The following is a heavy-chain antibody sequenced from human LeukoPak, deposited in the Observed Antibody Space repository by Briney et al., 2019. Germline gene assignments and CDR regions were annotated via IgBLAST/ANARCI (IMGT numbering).Heavy chain of an antibody. CDR3: ARKSPRFSSSGMDV. CDR2: INPYSGGT. V-gene: IGHV1-2*02. CDR1: GFSFTGYY. D-gene: IGHD3-3*01. J-gene: IGHJ6*04. Sequence: ASVKVSCKASGFSFTGYYFHWVRQAPGQGLEWIGWINPYSGGTNYAQKFQGRVTVTRDTSISTMYMELGRLRFDDTAVYYCARKSPRFSSSGMDVWGKGTTVTVSS.